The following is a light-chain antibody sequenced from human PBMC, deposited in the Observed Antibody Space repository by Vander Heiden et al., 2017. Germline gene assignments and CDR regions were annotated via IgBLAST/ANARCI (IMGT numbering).Light chain of an antibody. V-gene: IGKV1-39*01. CDR3: QQTYSAPVT. CDR2: AAS. Sequence: DIQMTQSPSSLSASVGDRVTIICRASQSVSNYLKWYQQKPGNAPKLLIYAASSLQSGVPSRLSGSGSGTDFTLTISSLQPEDFAAYYCQQTYSAPVTFGQGTRLEIK. CDR1: QSVSNY. J-gene: IGKJ5*01.